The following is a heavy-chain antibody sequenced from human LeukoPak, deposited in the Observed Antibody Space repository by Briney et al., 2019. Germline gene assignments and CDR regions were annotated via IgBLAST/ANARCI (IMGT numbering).Heavy chain of an antibody. D-gene: IGHD2-15*01. CDR3: ARAYCGGGSCYSGKRFDP. CDR2: INPNSGGT. V-gene: IGHV1-2*02. CDR1: GYTFTGYY. Sequence: ASVKVSCKASGYTFTGYYMHWVRQAPGQGLEWMGWINPNSGGTNYAQKFQGRVTMTRDTSISTAYMELSRLRSDDTAVYYCARAYCGGGSCYSGKRFDPWGQGTLVTVSS. J-gene: IGHJ5*02.